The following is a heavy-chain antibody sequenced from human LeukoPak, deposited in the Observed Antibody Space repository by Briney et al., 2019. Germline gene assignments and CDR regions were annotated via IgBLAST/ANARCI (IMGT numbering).Heavy chain of an antibody. CDR3: AKKKAHWENFDY. CDR2: ISGSGGST. J-gene: IGHJ4*02. V-gene: IGHV3-23*01. CDR1: GFAFSSYA. Sequence: GGSLRLSCAASGFAFSSYAMSWVRQAPGKGLEWVSAISGSGGSTYYADSVKGRFTISRDNSKNTLYLQMNSLRAEDTAVYYCAKKKAHWENFDYWGQGTLVTVSS. D-gene: IGHD1-26*01.